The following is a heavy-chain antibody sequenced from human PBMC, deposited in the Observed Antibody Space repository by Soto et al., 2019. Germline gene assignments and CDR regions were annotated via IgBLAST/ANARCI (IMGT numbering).Heavy chain of an antibody. V-gene: IGHV4-59*01. CDR3: ARAGSTWRYFFDY. D-gene: IGHD6-13*01. CDR1: GGSISSYY. CDR2: VYYSGTT. J-gene: IGHJ4*02. Sequence: SETLSLTCTVSGGSISSYYWTWIRPPPGKGLEWVGHVYYSGTTYYNPSLQSRVTISVDTSKNQFSLKVKSVTAADTAIYYCARAGSTWRYFFDYWGQGSLVTVSS.